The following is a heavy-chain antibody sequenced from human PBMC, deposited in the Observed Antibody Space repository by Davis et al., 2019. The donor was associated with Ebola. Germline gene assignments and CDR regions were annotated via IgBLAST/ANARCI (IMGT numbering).Heavy chain of an antibody. J-gene: IGHJ2*01. V-gene: IGHV3-30*02. D-gene: IGHD4/OR15-4a*01. Sequence: GGSLRLSCAASAFTSSTYGMHWVRQAPGTGLEWVAFIRNDGSKEYYVDSVKGRFTISRDNSKNTFYLQMNSLRAEDTALYYCAKDKTMATQYWYFDLWGRGTLVTVSS. CDR2: IRNDGSKE. CDR3: AKDKTMATQYWYFDL. CDR1: AFTSSTYG.